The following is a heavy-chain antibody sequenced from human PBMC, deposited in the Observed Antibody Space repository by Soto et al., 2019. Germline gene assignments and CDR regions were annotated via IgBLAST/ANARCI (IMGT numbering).Heavy chain of an antibody. V-gene: IGHV4-59*08. CDR3: ARRYGYSFDY. CDR2: IYYSGST. Sequence: QVQLQESGPGLVKPSENLSLTCTVSGGSISSYYWSWIRQPPGKGLEWIGYIYYSGSTKYNPSLKSRVTISVDTSKNQFSLKLSSVTAADTAVYYCARRYGYSFDYWGQGTLVTVSS. J-gene: IGHJ4*02. D-gene: IGHD1-1*01. CDR1: GGSISSYY.